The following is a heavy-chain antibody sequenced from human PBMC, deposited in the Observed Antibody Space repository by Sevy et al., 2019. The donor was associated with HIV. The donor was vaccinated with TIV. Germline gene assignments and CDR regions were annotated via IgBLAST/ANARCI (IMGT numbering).Heavy chain of an antibody. D-gene: IGHD2-15*01. CDR2: ISGSGGST. V-gene: IGHV3-23*01. Sequence: GGSLRLSCAASGFTFSSYAMSWVRQAPGKGLEWVSAISGSGGSTYYADSVKGRFTISRDNSKNTRYLQMNSLRAEDTAVYYCAKDGPYCSGGSCYGVDYWGQGTLVTVSS. CDR3: AKDGPYCSGGSCYGVDY. J-gene: IGHJ4*02. CDR1: GFTFSSYA.